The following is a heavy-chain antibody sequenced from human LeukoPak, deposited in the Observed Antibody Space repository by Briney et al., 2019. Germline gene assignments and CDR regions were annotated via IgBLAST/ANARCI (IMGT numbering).Heavy chain of an antibody. V-gene: IGHV4-38-2*02. CDR1: GYSISSGYY. D-gene: IGHD4-17*01. CDR2: IYHSGST. Sequence: SETLSLTCAVSGYSISSGYYWGWIRQPPGKGLEWIGSIYHSGSTYYNPSLKSRVTISVDTSKTQFSLKPSSGPAADTAVYYCARDRPTVTTRTGYYGVDVWGKGTTVTVSS. J-gene: IGHJ6*04. CDR3: ARDRPTVTTRTGYYGVDV.